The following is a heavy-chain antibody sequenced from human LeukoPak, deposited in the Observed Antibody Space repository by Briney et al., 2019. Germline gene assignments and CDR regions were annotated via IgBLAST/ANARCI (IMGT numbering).Heavy chain of an antibody. D-gene: IGHD6-19*01. CDR1: GGSISSYY. CDR3: ARGRPIAVADDAFDI. Sequence: SETLSLTCTVSGGSISSYYWSWLRQPPGKGLEWIGYIYYSGSTNYNPSLKSRVTISVDTSKNQFSLKLSSVTAADTAVYHCARGRPIAVADDAFDIWGQGTMVTVSS. CDR2: IYYSGST. J-gene: IGHJ3*02. V-gene: IGHV4-59*01.